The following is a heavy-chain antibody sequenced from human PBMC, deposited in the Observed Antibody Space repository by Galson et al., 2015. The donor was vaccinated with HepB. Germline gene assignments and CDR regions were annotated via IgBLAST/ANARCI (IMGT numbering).Heavy chain of an antibody. J-gene: IGHJ4*02. CDR1: TFIFSTYS. CDR3: ARDQKKGSGDFDY. CDR2: ISSSSTYI. D-gene: IGHD3-10*01. V-gene: IGHV3-21*05. Sequence: SLRLSCAASTFIFSTYSMNWVRQAPGKGLEWVSYISSSSTYIYYADSVKGRFTISRDNAKNSLYLQMNSLRAEDTAVYYCARDQKKGSGDFDYWGQGTLVTVSS.